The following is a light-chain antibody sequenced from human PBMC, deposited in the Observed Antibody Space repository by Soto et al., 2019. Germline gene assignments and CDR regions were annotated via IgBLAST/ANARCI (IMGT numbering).Light chain of an antibody. CDR2: GAS. CDR1: QSVTRD. J-gene: IGKJ1*01. Sequence: EILVTQSPATLSVSPGERVTLSCRASQSVTRDLAWYQQKPGQAPRLLIYGASTRATGIPARFSGSGSGTEFTLNISSLQSEDFAIYYCQQYRTFGQGTRVEIK. CDR3: QQYRT. V-gene: IGKV3-15*01.